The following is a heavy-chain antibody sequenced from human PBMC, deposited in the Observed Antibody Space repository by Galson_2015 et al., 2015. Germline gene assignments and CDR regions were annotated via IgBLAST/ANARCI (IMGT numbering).Heavy chain of an antibody. Sequence: SVKVSCKASGYTFTSYYMHWVRQAPGQGLEWMGIINPSGGSTSYAQKFQGRVTMTRDTSTSTVYMELSSLRSEDTAVYYCARVAAAGSGPHYYYYYMDVWGKGTTVTVSS. D-gene: IGHD6-13*01. CDR1: GYTFTSYY. CDR3: ARVAAAGSGPHYYYYYMDV. CDR2: INPSGGST. V-gene: IGHV1-46*01. J-gene: IGHJ6*03.